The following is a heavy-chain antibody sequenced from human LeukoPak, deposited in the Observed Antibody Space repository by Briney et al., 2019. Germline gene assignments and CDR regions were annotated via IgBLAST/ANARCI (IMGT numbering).Heavy chain of an antibody. CDR1: GFTFDDYA. D-gene: IGHD3-10*01. J-gene: IGHJ3*02. Sequence: PGGSLRLSCAASGFTFDDYAMHWVRQAPGKGLEWVSGISWNSGSIGYADSVKGRFTISRDNAKNSLYLQMNSLRAEDTALYYCAKDSKLLWFGDRGAFDIWGQGTMVTVSS. CDR3: AKDSKLLWFGDRGAFDI. V-gene: IGHV3-9*01. CDR2: ISWNSGSI.